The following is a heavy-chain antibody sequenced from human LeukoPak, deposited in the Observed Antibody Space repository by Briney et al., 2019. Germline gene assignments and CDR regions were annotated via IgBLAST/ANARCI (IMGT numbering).Heavy chain of an antibody. CDR1: GGSISSGSYY. D-gene: IGHD2-2*01. V-gene: IGHV4-61*02. J-gene: IGHJ5*02. CDR3: AREVPAATVGWFDP. Sequence: TSSQTLSLTCTVSGGSISSGSYYWSWIRQPAGKGLEWIGRIYTSGSTNYNPSLKSRVTISVDTSKNQFSLKLSSVTAADTAVYYCAREVPAATVGWFDPWGQGTLVTVSS. CDR2: IYTSGST.